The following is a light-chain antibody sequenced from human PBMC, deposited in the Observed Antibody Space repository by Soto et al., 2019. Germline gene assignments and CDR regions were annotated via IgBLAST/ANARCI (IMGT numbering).Light chain of an antibody. CDR1: QSINSKS. J-gene: IGKJ3*01. Sequence: IVLTQSPGTLSLSPGEGATVSCRVSQSINSKSLVWYQRNFGQAHRLLIYNTSSRATGIPDRFSGSGSGTDFPLSISRLEPEDFDVYYCQHYGGSYIFGPGTKVDFK. CDR2: NTS. V-gene: IGKV3-20*01. CDR3: QHYGGSYI.